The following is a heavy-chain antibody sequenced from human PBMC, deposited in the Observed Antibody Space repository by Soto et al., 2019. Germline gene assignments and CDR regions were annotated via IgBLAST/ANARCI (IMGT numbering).Heavy chain of an antibody. CDR3: ARGLRWFYHPCLAANWFDP. D-gene: IGHD2-21*01. Sequence: ETLSLTCAVYGGSFRGYYWSWIRQPPGKGLEWIGEINHSGSTNYNPSLKSRVTISVDTSKNQFSLKLSSVTAEDTAVYYCARGLRWFYHPCLAANWFDPWGQGTLVTVYS. CDR1: GGSFRGYY. CDR2: INHSGST. V-gene: IGHV4-34*01. J-gene: IGHJ5*02.